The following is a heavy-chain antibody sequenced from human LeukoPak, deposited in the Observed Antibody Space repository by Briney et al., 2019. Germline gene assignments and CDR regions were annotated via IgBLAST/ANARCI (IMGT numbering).Heavy chain of an antibody. J-gene: IGHJ4*02. CDR2: ISAYNGNT. CDR1: GYTFTSYG. Sequence: GASVKVSCKASGYTFTSYGISWVRQAPGQGLEWMGWISAYNGNTNYAQKLQGRVTMTTDTSTSTAYMELRSLRSDDTAVYYCARASEAGSVVPAAIPDYWGPGTLVSVSS. V-gene: IGHV1-18*01. CDR3: ARASEAGSVVPAAIPDY. D-gene: IGHD2-2*02.